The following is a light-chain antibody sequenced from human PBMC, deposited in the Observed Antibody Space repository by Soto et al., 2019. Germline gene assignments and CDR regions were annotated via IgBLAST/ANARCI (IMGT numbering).Light chain of an antibody. CDR1: SCDVGGYNF. CDR3: SSYTSRNTLA. Sequence: QSALTQPASVSGSPGQSITISCTGTSCDVGGYNFVSWYQQHPGKAPKLMIYEVTDRPSGVSNRFSGSKSGSTASLTISGLQAEDEADYYCSSYTSRNTLAFGGGTQLTVL. J-gene: IGLJ2*01. CDR2: EVT. V-gene: IGLV2-14*01.